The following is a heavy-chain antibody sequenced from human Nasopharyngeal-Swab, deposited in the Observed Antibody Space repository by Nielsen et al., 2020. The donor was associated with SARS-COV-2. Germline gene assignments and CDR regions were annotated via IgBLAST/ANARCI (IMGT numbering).Heavy chain of an antibody. CDR1: GFSFSSYW. CDR2: ISSSGSIA. D-gene: IGHD5-18*01. J-gene: IGHJ3*02. CDR3: VRDGALIQLWLLPHALDI. V-gene: IGHV3-48*04. Sequence: GESLKISCAASGFSFSSYWMSWVRQAPGKGLEWVSFISSSGSIAYYADSVKGRFTISRDNANNSLYLQMNSLRADDTAVYYCVRDGALIQLWLLPHALDIWGQGTLVTVSS.